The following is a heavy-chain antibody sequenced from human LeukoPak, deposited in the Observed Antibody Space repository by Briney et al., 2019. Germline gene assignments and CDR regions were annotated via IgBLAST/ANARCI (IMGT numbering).Heavy chain of an antibody. J-gene: IGHJ4*02. Sequence: PGGSLRLSCAASGFTFSNYAMSWVRQAPGKGLEWVSGISGSGGSTFYADTVKGRFTISRDNSKNTLYLQMNSLRAEDTAVYYCARDRAVAGLFDNWGQGTLVTVSS. D-gene: IGHD6-19*01. CDR3: ARDRAVAGLFDN. CDR1: GFTFSNYA. CDR2: ISGSGGST. V-gene: IGHV3-23*01.